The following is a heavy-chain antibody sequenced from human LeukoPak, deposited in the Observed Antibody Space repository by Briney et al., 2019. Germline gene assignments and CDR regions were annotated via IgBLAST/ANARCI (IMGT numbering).Heavy chain of an antibody. CDR3: TTDAGYYDSSGFLGDAFDI. CDR2: IKSKTDGETT. J-gene: IGHJ3*02. V-gene: IGHV3-15*01. D-gene: IGHD3-22*01. CDR1: GFTFSNAW. Sequence: PGGSLRLSCAASGFTFSNAWMSWVRQAPGKGLEWVGRIKSKTDGETTDYAAPVKGRFTISRDDSKNTLYLQMNSLKTEYTAVYYCTTDAGYYDSSGFLGDAFDIWGQGTMVTVSS.